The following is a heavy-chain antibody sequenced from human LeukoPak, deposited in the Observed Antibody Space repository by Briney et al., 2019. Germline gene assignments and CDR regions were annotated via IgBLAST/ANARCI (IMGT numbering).Heavy chain of an antibody. D-gene: IGHD3-22*01. V-gene: IGHV3-7*01. CDR3: AREFYYDSSGYSDFDY. CDR1: GFTFGNSW. J-gene: IGHJ4*02. Sequence: PGGSLRLSCAASGFTFGNSWMTWVRQAPGKGLEWVASIKQDGSETYYVDSVEGRFTISRDNAKNSLYLQMNSLRAEDTAVYYCAREFYYDSSGYSDFDYWGQGTLVTVSS. CDR2: IKQDGSET.